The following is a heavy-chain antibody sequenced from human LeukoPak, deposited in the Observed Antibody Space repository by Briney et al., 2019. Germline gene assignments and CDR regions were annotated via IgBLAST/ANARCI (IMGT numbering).Heavy chain of an antibody. CDR1: GGSISSGGYY. Sequence: SETLSLTCTVSGGSISSGGYYWSWIRQHPGTGLEWIGYIYYSGSTYYNPSLKSRVTISVDTSKNQFSLKLSSVTAADTAVYYCARGGLVATTNWFDPWGQGTLVTVSS. D-gene: IGHD5-12*01. J-gene: IGHJ5*02. CDR2: IYYSGST. V-gene: IGHV4-31*03. CDR3: ARGGLVATTNWFDP.